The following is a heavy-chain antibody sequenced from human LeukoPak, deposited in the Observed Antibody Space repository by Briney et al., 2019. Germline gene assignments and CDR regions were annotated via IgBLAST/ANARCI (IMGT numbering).Heavy chain of an antibody. CDR2: ITHTGST. D-gene: IGHD4-17*01. CDR3: ARPRPGAGWFDY. Sequence: SETLSLTCAVYGESFSGYYWSWIRQPPGKGLEWIGEITHTGSTNYNPSLKSRVTISVDTSKNQFSLKLSSVTAADTAVYYCARPRPGAGWFDYWGQGTLVTVSS. CDR1: GESFSGYY. V-gene: IGHV4-34*01. J-gene: IGHJ4*02.